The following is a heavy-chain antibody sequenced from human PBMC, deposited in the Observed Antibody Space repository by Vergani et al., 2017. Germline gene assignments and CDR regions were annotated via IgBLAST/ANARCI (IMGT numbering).Heavy chain of an antibody. V-gene: IGHV4-39*01. Sequence: QLQLQESGPGLVKPSETLSLTCTVSGGSISSSSYYWGWIRQPPGKGLEWIGSIYYSGRTYYNPSLKSRVTISVDTSKNQFSLKLSSVTAADTAVYYCARPSPADPHNLFDPWGRGSLVTVSS. CDR3: ARPSPADPHNLFDP. CDR1: GGSISSSSYY. CDR2: IYYSGRT. J-gene: IGHJ5*02.